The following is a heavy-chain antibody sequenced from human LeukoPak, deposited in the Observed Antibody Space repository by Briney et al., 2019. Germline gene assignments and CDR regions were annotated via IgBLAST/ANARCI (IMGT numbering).Heavy chain of an antibody. J-gene: IGHJ4*02. D-gene: IGHD6-13*01. CDR2: IYHSGST. CDR1: GYSISSGYY. CDR3: ARDKGSAAAGTNDY. V-gene: IGHV4-38-2*02. Sequence: SETLSLTCAVSGYSISSGYYWGWIRQPPGKGLEWIGSIYHSGSTYYNPPLKSRVTISVDTSKNQFSLKLSSVTAADTAVYYCARDKGSAAAGTNDYWGQGTLVTVSS.